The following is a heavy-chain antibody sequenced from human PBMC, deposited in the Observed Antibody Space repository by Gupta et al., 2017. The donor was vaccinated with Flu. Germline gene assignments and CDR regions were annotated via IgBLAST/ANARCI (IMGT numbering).Heavy chain of an antibody. CDR2: ISASGAGT. Sequence: EVQLLESGGGLVQPGGSLRLSCAASGFTFSSYAMSWVRQAPGKGLEWVSTISASGAGTYYADSVKGRFTISRDSSKNMMYLQMNSLRAEDTAVYYCARGSATYGYLFEYWGQGTLVTVSS. J-gene: IGHJ4*02. CDR3: ARGSATYGYLFEY. V-gene: IGHV3-23*01. D-gene: IGHD5-18*01. CDR1: GFTFSSYA.